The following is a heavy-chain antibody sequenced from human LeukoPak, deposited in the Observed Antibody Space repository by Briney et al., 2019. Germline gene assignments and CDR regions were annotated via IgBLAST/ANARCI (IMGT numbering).Heavy chain of an antibody. D-gene: IGHD3-3*01. V-gene: IGHV4-34*01. CDR2: INHSGST. J-gene: IGHJ6*04. CDR1: GGSFSGYY. CDR3: ARGHRFLGWLLYRRAMDV. Sequence: SETLSLTCAVYGGSFSGYYWSWIRQPPGKGLEWIGEINHSGSTNYNPSLKSRVTISVDTSKNQFSLKLSSVTAADTAVYYCARGHRFLGWLLYRRAMDVWGKGTTVTVSS.